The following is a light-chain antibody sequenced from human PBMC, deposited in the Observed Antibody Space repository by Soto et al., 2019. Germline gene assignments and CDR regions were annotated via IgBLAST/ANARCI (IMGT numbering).Light chain of an antibody. Sequence: EIVLTQSPATLSLSPGERATLSCRASQSVSSCYLAWYQQKPGQAPRLLIYGASSRATGIPDRFSGSGSGTDFTLTISRLEPEDFAVYYCQQYDTFGQGTKLEIK. J-gene: IGKJ2*01. CDR3: QQYDT. V-gene: IGKV3-20*01. CDR1: QSVSSCY. CDR2: GAS.